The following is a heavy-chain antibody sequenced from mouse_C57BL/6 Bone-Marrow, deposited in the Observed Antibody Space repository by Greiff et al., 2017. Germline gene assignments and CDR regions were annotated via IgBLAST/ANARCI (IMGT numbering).Heavy chain of an antibody. CDR2: IDPENGDT. D-gene: IGHD3-3*01. CDR1: GFNIKDDY. J-gene: IGHJ2*01. V-gene: IGHV14-4*01. Sequence: VQLQQSGAELVRPGASVKLSCTPSGFNIKDDYMHWVKQRPEQGLEWIGWIDPENGDTAYASKFQGKATITAYTSSNTAYLQLSSLTSEDTAVYYCTTGTFSPFDNWGQGTTLTVSS. CDR3: TTGTFSPFDN.